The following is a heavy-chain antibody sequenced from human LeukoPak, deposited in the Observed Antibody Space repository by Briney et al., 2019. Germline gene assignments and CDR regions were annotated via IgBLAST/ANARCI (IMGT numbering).Heavy chain of an antibody. V-gene: IGHV3-48*03. D-gene: IGHD1-26*01. Sequence: GGSLRLSCAASGFTFSTYDMNWVRQAPGKGLEWVSFISNSGSIIKYADSVKGRFTISRDNAKNSLYLQMNSLRAEDTAVYYCARGKWEPLDYWGQGTLVTVSS. CDR3: ARGKWEPLDY. CDR2: ISNSGSII. J-gene: IGHJ4*02. CDR1: GFTFSTYD.